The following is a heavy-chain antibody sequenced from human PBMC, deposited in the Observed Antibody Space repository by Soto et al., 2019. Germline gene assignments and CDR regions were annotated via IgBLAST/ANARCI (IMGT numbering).Heavy chain of an antibody. J-gene: IGHJ5*02. D-gene: IGHD3-22*01. CDR1: DGSISSYY. CDR3: ARVGYYYDMTGYDYNWFDP. Sequence: PSETLSLTCTVSDGSISSYYWSWIRQPPGKGLEWIGYIYYSGSTSYNPSLKSRVTISVDTSKNQISLKLSSVAAADTAVYYCARVGYYYDMTGYDYNWFDPWGPGTLVTVSS. V-gene: IGHV4-59*01. CDR2: IYYSGST.